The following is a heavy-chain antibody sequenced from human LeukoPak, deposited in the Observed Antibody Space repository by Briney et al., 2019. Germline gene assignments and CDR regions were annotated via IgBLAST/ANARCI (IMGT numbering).Heavy chain of an antibody. CDR2: IYYSGST. Sequence: TSETLSLTCAVSGGSISSGGYSWSWIRQPPGKGLEWIGYIYYSGSTYYNPSLKSRVTISVDTSKNQFSLKLSSVTAADTAVYYCARQEQQLIYNWFDPWGQGTLVTVSS. V-gene: IGHV4-30-4*07. CDR3: ARQEQQLIYNWFDP. J-gene: IGHJ5*02. CDR1: GGSISSGGYS. D-gene: IGHD6-13*01.